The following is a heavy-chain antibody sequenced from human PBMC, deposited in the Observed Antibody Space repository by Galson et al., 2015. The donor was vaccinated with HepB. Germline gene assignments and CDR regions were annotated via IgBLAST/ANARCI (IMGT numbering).Heavy chain of an antibody. CDR3: ARDSTYYCSSTNCPHGYFDL. CDR2: IYYSGST. Sequence: SETLSLTCTVSGGSISSSSYYWGWIRQPPGKGLEWIGSIYYSGSTYYNPSLKSRVTISVDTSKNQFSLKLSSVTAADTAVYYCARDSTYYCSSTNCPHGYFDLWGRGTLVTVSS. V-gene: IGHV4-39*02. CDR1: GGSISSSSYY. J-gene: IGHJ2*01. D-gene: IGHD2-2*01.